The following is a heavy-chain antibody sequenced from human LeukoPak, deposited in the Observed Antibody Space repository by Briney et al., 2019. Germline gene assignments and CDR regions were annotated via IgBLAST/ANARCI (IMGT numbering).Heavy chain of an antibody. D-gene: IGHD4-17*01. CDR2: IHPNDGDT. Sequence: ASVKVSCKASGYTFTNYYMHWVRQAPGQGLEWMGLIHPNDGDTKYAQEFQDRVTITRDTSASTAYMELSSLRSEDTAVYYCARSHDYGADYWGQGTLVTVSS. V-gene: IGHV1-46*01. CDR1: GYTFTNYY. J-gene: IGHJ4*02. CDR3: ARSHDYGADY.